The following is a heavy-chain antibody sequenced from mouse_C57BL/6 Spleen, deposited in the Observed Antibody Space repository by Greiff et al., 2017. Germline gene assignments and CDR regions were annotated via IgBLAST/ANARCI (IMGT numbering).Heavy chain of an antibody. Sequence: QVQLLQPGAELVKPGASVKLSCKASGYTFTSYWMHWVQQRPGQGLEWIAMSSPNSGTTYYNEKFKSKATLTVDNSSSTAYMQLSSLTSEDSAVYYCARKRDAAWFAYWGQGTLVTVSA. J-gene: IGHJ3*01. CDR1: GYTFTSYW. CDR2: SSPNSGTT. V-gene: IGHV1-64*01. CDR3: ARKRDAAWFAY.